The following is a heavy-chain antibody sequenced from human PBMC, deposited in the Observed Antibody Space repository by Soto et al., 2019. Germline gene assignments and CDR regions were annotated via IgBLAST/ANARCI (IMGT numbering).Heavy chain of an antibody. CDR3: ARDDSGYPSYFHY. CDR2: ISSGGSTI. D-gene: IGHD3-16*02. Sequence: EVQLVESGGGLVQPGGSLRLSCAASGFTFSSYEMNWVRQAPGKGLEWVSYISSGGSTIYYADSVRGRFTISRDNAKNALYLQMNSLRAEDTAVDYCARDDSGYPSYFHYWGQGTLVTVSS. J-gene: IGHJ4*02. V-gene: IGHV3-48*03. CDR1: GFTFSSYE.